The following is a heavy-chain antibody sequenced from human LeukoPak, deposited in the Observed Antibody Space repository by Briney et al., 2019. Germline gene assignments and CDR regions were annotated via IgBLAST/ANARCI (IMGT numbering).Heavy chain of an antibody. J-gene: IGHJ3*02. CDR3: VRDSGRFDVFDI. CDR2: IYSDGRT. D-gene: IGHD3-10*01. V-gene: IGHV3-53*01. Sequence: PGGSLRLSCAASGFTVSTNYMSWVRQAPGKGLEWVSVIYSDGRTYYADSVKGRFTISRDNSKNTLYLQMNSLRAEDTAVYYCVRDSGRFDVFDIWGQGTMVTVSS. CDR1: GFTVSTNY.